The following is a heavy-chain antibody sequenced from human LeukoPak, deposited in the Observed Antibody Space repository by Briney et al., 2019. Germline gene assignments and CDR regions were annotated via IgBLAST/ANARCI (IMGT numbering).Heavy chain of an antibody. CDR3: AKSRWGYYDCGES. J-gene: IGHJ5*02. D-gene: IGHD3-22*01. V-gene: IGHV3-30*02. CDR2: ILYDGSND. CDR1: GFSFSKFG. Sequence: GGSLRLSCVASGFSFSKFGMHWVRQAPGRGLEWVAFILYDGSNDYYAEAVRGRFTISRDNFKNTLYLQMNSLRAEDTAVYYCAKSRWGYYDCGESWGQGTLVTVSS.